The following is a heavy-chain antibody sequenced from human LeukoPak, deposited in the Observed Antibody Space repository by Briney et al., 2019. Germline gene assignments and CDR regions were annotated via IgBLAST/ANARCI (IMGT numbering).Heavy chain of an antibody. D-gene: IGHD3-10*01. J-gene: IGHJ4*02. Sequence: SETLSLTCSVSGGSLSTYSWSWVRHSPGKRLEWIGYIYSGGTTNYNPSLKSRATISADTAKNQFSLRLRSVTAADTAIYYCARDTTVGSGMEHWGQGTLVSVSS. CDR3: ARDTTVGSGMEH. CDR2: IYSGGTT. V-gene: IGHV4-59*01. CDR1: GGSLSTYS.